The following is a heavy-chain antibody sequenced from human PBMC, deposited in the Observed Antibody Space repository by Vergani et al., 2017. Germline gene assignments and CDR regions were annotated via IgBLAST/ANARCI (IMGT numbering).Heavy chain of an antibody. V-gene: IGHV3-48*04. CDR3: AREGGDTAMVTDYYYYGMDV. J-gene: IGHJ6*02. CDR1: GFTFSSYS. Sequence: EVQLVESGGGLVQPGGSLRLSCAASGFTFSSYSMNWVRQAPGKGLEWVSYISSSSSTIYYADSVKGRFTISRDNAKNSLYLQMNSLRAEDTAVYYCAREGGDTAMVTDYYYYGMDVWGQGTTVTVSS. D-gene: IGHD5-18*01. CDR2: ISSSSSTI.